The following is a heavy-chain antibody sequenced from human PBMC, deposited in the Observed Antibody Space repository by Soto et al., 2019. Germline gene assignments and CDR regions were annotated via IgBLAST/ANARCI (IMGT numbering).Heavy chain of an antibody. Sequence: EVQLVESGGGLIQPGGSLRLSCAASGFTVSSNYMSWVRQAPGKGLEWVSVIYSGGSTYYADSVKGRFTISRDNSKNTLYLQMNSLRAEDTAVYYCARHCGGDCGYNWFDPWGQGTLVTVSS. CDR2: IYSGGST. D-gene: IGHD2-21*02. J-gene: IGHJ5*02. V-gene: IGHV3-53*01. CDR3: ARHCGGDCGYNWFDP. CDR1: GFTVSSNY.